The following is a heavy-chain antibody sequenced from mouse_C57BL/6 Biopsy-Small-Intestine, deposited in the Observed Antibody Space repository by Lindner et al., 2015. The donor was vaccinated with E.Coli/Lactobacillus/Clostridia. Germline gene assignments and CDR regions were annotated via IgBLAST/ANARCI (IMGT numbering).Heavy chain of an antibody. V-gene: IGHV5-17*01. J-gene: IGHJ4*01. CDR3: ARRAVTRAMDY. Sequence: QLQESGGGLVKPGGSLKLSCAASGFTFSDYGVHWVRQAPEKGLEWIAYISGGSSTIYYADTVKGRFTISRDNAKTTLFLQMTSLRSEDTAMYYCARRAVTRAMDYWGQGTSVTVSS. D-gene: IGHD2-2*01. CDR2: ISGGSSTI. CDR1: GFTFSDYG.